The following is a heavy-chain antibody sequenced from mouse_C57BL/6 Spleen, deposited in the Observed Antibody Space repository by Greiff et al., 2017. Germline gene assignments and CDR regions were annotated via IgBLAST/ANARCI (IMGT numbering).Heavy chain of an antibody. J-gene: IGHJ4*01. D-gene: IGHD1-1*01. Sequence: EVKLVESGPELVKPGASVQISCKASGYSFTDYNMNWVKQSNGKSLEWIGVINPNYGTTSYNQKFKGKATLTVDQSSSTAYMQLNSLTSEDSAVYYCNYGSSLYAMDYWGQGTSVTGSS. CDR2: INPNYGTT. CDR3: NYGSSLYAMDY. CDR1: GYSFTDYN. V-gene: IGHV1-39*01.